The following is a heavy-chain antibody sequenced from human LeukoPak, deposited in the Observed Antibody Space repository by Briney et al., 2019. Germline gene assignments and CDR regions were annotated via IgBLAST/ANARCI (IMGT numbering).Heavy chain of an antibody. CDR3: ARHGGYSYGYDY. D-gene: IGHD5-18*01. V-gene: IGHV4-39*01. J-gene: IGHJ4*02. CDR1: RGSMSSGTYY. Sequence: PSETLSLTCTVSRGSMSSGTYYWGWIRQPPGKGLEWIASIRYLGSTFYNPSLQSRVTISVDTPKNQFSLKLSSVTAADTAVYYCARHGGYSYGYDYWGQGTLVTVSS. CDR2: IRYLGST.